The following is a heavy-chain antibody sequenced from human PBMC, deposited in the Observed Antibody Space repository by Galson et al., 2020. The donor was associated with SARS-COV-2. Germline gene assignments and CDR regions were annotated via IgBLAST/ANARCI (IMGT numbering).Heavy chain of an antibody. CDR2: MCSSGSA. V-gene: IGHV4-59*08. D-gene: IGHD2-2*02. CDR1: GASISSDY. J-gene: IGHJ4*02. CDR3: ARLLSGNTLGY. Sequence: SETLSLTCTVSGASISSDYWSWIRQPPGKGLEWMGYMCSSGSANYNPSLKSRVTISVDKSKKQFSLKLNSVTAADTAGYYCARLLSGNTLGYWGQGTLLTVSS.